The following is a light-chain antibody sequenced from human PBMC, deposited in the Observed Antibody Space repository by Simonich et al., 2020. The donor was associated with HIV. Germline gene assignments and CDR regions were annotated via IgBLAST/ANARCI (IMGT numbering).Light chain of an antibody. CDR2: DVS. CDR1: SSDIGGYNY. V-gene: IGLV2-14*01. Sequence: QSALTQPASVSESPGQSITISCTGTSSDIGGYNYVSWYQQQPGKAPKIMIFDVSKRPSGVSSRFSGSKSGNTASLTISGLQAEDEADYFCSSYTTSSTVVFGGGTKLTVL. J-gene: IGLJ2*01. CDR3: SSYTTSSTVV.